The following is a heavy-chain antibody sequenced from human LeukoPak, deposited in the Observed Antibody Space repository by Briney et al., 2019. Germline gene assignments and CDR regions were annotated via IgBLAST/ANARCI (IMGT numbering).Heavy chain of an antibody. J-gene: IGHJ4*02. CDR3: ARDGYSNRNFDY. CDR1: GFTFSSYS. CDR2: ISSSSSTI. D-gene: IGHD6-13*01. V-gene: IGHV3-48*01. Sequence: PGGSLRLSCAASGFTFSSYSMNWVRQAPGKGLECVSYISSSSSTILYADSVKGRFTISRDNAKNSLYLQMNSLRAEDTALYHCARDGYSNRNFDYWGQGTLVTVSS.